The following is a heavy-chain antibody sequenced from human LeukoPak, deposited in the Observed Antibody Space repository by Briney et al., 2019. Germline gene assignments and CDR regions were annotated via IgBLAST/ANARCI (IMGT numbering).Heavy chain of an antibody. V-gene: IGHV1-46*01. CDR1: GYTFTTYY. CDR2: INPNSGST. CDR3: ARTDDYYDTSGYDY. Sequence: ASVNVSCKASGYTFTTYYMHWVRQAPGQGLEWMGIINPNSGSTSYAQKFQGRVTMTKDTSTNTVYMELSSLKSEDAAVYYCARTDDYYDTSGYDYWGQGTLVTVSS. J-gene: IGHJ4*02. D-gene: IGHD3-22*01.